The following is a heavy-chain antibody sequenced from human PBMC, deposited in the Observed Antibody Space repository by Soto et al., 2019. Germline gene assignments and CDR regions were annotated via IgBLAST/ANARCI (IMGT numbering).Heavy chain of an antibody. Sequence: ASVKVSCKASGGTFSSYAISWVRQAPGQGLEWMGGIIPIFGTANYAQKFQGRVTITADKSTSTAYMELSSLRSEDTAVYYCARNGYSSSWGGNAFDIWGQGTMVTVSS. CDR3: ARNGYSSSWGGNAFDI. CDR1: GGTFSSYA. V-gene: IGHV1-69*06. D-gene: IGHD6-13*01. J-gene: IGHJ3*02. CDR2: IIPIFGTA.